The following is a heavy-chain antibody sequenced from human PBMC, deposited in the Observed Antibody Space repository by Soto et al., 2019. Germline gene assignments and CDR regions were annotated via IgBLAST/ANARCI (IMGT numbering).Heavy chain of an antibody. CDR1: GFTFSSYA. J-gene: IGHJ4*02. CDR3: XXXXXXXXXXXDY. Sequence: QVQLVESGGGVVQPGRSLRLSCAASGFTFSSYAMHWVRQAPGKGLEWVAVISYDGSNKYYADSVKGRFTISRDNSKNTLYLQMNSLRAEDTAXXXXXXXXXXXXXXXDYWGQGTLVTVSS. V-gene: IGHV3-30-3*01. CDR2: ISYDGSNK.